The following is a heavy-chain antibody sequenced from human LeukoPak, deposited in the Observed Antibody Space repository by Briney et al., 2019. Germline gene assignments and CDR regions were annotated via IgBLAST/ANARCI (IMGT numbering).Heavy chain of an antibody. Sequence: ASVKVSCKASGYSFSSYHMYWVRQAPGQGLEWMGWINPNSGATNYAQKFQGRVTVTRDTSISTAYMELSRLRSDDTAVYYCARADYDDYYFDYWGQGTLVTVSS. CDR1: GYSFSSYH. J-gene: IGHJ4*02. CDR3: ARADYDDYYFDY. D-gene: IGHD4-17*01. V-gene: IGHV1-2*02. CDR2: INPNSGAT.